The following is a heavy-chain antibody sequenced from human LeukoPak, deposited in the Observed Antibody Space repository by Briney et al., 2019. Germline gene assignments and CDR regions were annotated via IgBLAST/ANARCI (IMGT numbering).Heavy chain of an antibody. CDR3: AHRPPGRRGYWFIS. V-gene: IGHV2-5*02. Sequence: ESGPTLVNPTHTLTLTCTFSGFSLSSFGESARWLRQPPGKAPQWLALIYGDDDKRYTPSLRSRLTITKDASTNQFVLTMINMDPVDTATYFSAHRPPGRRGYWFISWGPGILVTVTS. CDR2: IYGDDDK. J-gene: IGHJ5*02. D-gene: IGHD3-22*01. CDR1: GFSLSSFGES.